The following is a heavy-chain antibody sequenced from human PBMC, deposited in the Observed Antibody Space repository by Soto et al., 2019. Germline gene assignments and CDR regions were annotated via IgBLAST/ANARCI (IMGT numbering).Heavy chain of an antibody. Sequence: QVQLQESGPGLVKPSETLSLTCTVSGGSISSYYWSWIRQPPGKGLEWIGFIFYSGSTSYNPSLKSRVTISIDTSEYQFSLKLTSVTAADTAVYYCSSMIGDPVLSFDSLGQGTLVAVSS. V-gene: IGHV4-59*01. CDR1: GGSISSYY. CDR2: IFYSGST. D-gene: IGHD3-10*02. J-gene: IGHJ5*01. CDR3: SSMIGDPVLSFDS.